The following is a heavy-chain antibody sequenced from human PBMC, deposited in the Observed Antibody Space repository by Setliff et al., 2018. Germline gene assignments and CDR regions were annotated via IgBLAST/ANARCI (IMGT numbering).Heavy chain of an antibody. D-gene: IGHD4-17*01. J-gene: IGHJ3*01. CDR2: ISSSSSYI. Sequence: GGSLRLSCAASGFTFSSYWMSWVRQAPGKGLEWVSSISSSSSYIYYADSVKGRFTISRDISKNTVYLQMNSLRVEDTAVYFCAKVYRDYGNSVDAFDVWGQGTMVTVSS. V-gene: IGHV3-21*04. CDR1: GFTFSSYW. CDR3: AKVYRDYGNSVDAFDV.